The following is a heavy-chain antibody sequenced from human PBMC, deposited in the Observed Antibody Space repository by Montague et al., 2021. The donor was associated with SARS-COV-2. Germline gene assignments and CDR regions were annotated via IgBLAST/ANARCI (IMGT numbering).Heavy chain of an antibody. CDR2: ISGSGGAT. D-gene: IGHD3-9*01. Sequence: SLRLSCAASGFSFSSYAMSRVRRAPGKGLEWVSAISGSGGATYYADSVKGRFIISRDSSKKTMFLQMNRLTPEDTAVYYCAKSAYYDILNWFDPWGQGTLVTVSS. CDR1: GFSFSSYA. J-gene: IGHJ5*02. V-gene: IGHV3-23*01. CDR3: AKSAYYDILNWFDP.